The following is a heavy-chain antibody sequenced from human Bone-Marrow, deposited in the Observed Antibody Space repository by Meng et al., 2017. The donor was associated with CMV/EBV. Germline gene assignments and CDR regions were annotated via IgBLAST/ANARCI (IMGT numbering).Heavy chain of an antibody. CDR3: TRGRYSSGWLY. CDR2: IRSKAYGGTT. CDR1: GFTFGDYA. V-gene: IGHV3-49*04. J-gene: IGHJ4*02. D-gene: IGHD6-19*01. Sequence: GESLKISCTASGFTFGDYAVSWVRQAPGKGLEWVGFIRSKAYGGTTEYAASVKGRFTISRDDSKSIAYLQMNSLKTEDTAVYYCTRGRYSSGWLYWGQGTLVTVSS.